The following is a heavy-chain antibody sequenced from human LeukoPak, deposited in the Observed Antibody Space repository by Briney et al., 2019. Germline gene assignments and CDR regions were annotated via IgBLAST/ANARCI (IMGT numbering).Heavy chain of an antibody. CDR1: GFTVSNNY. V-gene: IGHV3-53*01. CDR2: IYSGDST. D-gene: IGHD6-25*01. J-gene: IGHJ4*02. Sequence: GGSLRLSCAASGFTVSNNYMSWVRQAPGKGLEWVSVIYSGDSTYYADSVKGRFTISRDNSKNMVNLQMNSLRTEDTAVYYCAREGPYSSGTFRYWGQGTLVTVSS. CDR3: AREGPYSSGTFRY.